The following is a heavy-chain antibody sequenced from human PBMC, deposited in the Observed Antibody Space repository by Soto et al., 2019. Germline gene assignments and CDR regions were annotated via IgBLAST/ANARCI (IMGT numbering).Heavy chain of an antibody. V-gene: IGHV4-4*02. D-gene: IGHD2-8*01. Sequence: QAQLQESGPGLVRPSGTLSLTCTVSRFSVTNNKYWNWVRQSPGKALEWIGETYHSGATYYNPSLSGRASISMEQSKNQTSLNLTSVTAADTAVYYSARDSRYCTEGGSFIMRDAFDVWGQGTLVTVSS. CDR2: TYHSGAT. J-gene: IGHJ3*01. CDR1: RFSVTNNKY. CDR3: ARDSRYCTEGGSFIMRDAFDV.